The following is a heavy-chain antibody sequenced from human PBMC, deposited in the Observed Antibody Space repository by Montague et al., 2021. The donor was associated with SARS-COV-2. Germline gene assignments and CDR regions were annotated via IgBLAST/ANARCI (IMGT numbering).Heavy chain of an antibody. Sequence: SRRISCDASGFTFGDYAMTWVRQAPGKGLEWVSFIRSKAYGGTTEYAASVKGRFTISRDDSKSIAYLHMNSLKTEDTAVYYCTSSILLWFGELRTGMDVWGQGTTVTVSS. J-gene: IGHJ6*02. CDR1: GFTFGDYA. CDR2: IRSKAYGGTT. V-gene: IGHV3-49*04. D-gene: IGHD3-10*01. CDR3: TSSILLWFGELRTGMDV.